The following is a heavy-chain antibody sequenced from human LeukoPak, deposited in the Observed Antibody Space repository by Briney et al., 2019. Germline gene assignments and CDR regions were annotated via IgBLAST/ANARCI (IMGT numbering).Heavy chain of an antibody. V-gene: IGHV3-21*01. J-gene: IGHJ4*02. D-gene: IGHD6-13*01. CDR2: ISSSSYI. CDR1: GFTFSSYS. CDR3: ARRGYSSSWDTPDY. Sequence: GGSLRLSCAASGFTFSSYSMSWVRQAPGKGLEWVSSISSSSYIYYADSVRGRFTISRDNAKNSLYLQMNSLRAEDTAIYYCARRGYSSSWDTPDYWGQGTLVTVSS.